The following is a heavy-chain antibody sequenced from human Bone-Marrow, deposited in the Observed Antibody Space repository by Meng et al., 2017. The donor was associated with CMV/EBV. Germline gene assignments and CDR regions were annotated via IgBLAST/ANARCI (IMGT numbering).Heavy chain of an antibody. D-gene: IGHD2-8*01. CDR3: AKDPPGDGVCCLFDY. Sequence: SGFTLSSYAMSWVRQASGKGLEWVSTVTISGGRTFYADSVKGRFTISRDNSKNTLYLQMNSLRAEDTAVYYCAKDPPGDGVCCLFDYWGQGTLVTVSS. J-gene: IGHJ4*02. CDR1: GFTLSSYA. V-gene: IGHV3-23*01. CDR2: VTISGGRT.